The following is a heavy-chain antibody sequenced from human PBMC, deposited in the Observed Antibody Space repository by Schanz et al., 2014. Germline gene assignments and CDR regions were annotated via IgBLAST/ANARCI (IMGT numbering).Heavy chain of an antibody. Sequence: EVQLLESGGGLIQPGGSLRLSCAASGFIFGSSVMAWVRQAPGKGLEWVSGITGASDHIDYAESVKGRFTISRDNSKNLLYLQMNSLRAEDTAVYYCARKVVATIGGYYDNWGQGTLVTVSS. J-gene: IGHJ4*02. CDR2: ITGASDHI. D-gene: IGHD5-12*01. V-gene: IGHV3-23*01. CDR1: GFIFGSSV. CDR3: ARKVVATIGGYYDN.